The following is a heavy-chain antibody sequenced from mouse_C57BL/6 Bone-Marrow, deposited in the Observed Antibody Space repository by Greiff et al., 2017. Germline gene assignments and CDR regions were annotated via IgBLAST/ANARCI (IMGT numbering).Heavy chain of an antibody. CDR3: TRGGATGYYFDY. CDR2: IDPATGGT. J-gene: IGHJ2*01. Sequence: VQLQQSGAELVRPGASVTLSCKASGYTFTDYEMHWVKQTPVHGLEWIGAIDPATGGTAYNQKFKGQVILTAGKSYSTAYMELRSLTSEDSAVYYCTRGGATGYYFDYWGKGTTHTVSS. CDR1: GYTFTDYE. V-gene: IGHV1-15*01.